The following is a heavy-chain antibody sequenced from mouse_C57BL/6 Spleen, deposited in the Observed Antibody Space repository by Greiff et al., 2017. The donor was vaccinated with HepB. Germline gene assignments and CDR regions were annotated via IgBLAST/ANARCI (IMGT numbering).Heavy chain of an antibody. CDR3: ASGGTTVIATRYAMDY. CDR2: ILPGSGST. D-gene: IGHD1-1*01. Sequence: VKLQESGAELMKPGASVKLSCKATGYTFTGYWIEWVKQRPGHGLEWIGEILPGSGSTNYNEKFKGKATFTADTSSNTAYMQLSSLTTEDSAIYYCASGGTTVIATRYAMDYWGQGTSVTVSS. J-gene: IGHJ4*01. CDR1: GYTFTGYW. V-gene: IGHV1-9*01.